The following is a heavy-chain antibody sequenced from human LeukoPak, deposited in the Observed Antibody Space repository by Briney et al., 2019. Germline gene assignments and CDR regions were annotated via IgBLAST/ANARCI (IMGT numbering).Heavy chain of an antibody. Sequence: SETLSLTCTVSGGSISSYYWSWIRQPPGKGLEWIGYVYSSGSTNYNPSVKSRVTISVDTSKNQFSLKLNSVTAADTAVYYCARHVWLQPFDYWGQGTLVTVSS. V-gene: IGHV4-59*08. D-gene: IGHD3-9*01. CDR2: VYSSGST. CDR3: ARHVWLQPFDY. CDR1: GGSISSYY. J-gene: IGHJ4*02.